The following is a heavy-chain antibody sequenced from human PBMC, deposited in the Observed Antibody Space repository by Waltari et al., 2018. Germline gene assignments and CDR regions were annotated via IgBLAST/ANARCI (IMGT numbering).Heavy chain of an antibody. Sequence: EVQLVESGGGLVQPGGSLRLSCAASGFTFSSYWMHWVRQPPGKGLVWVSRINSDGSSTSYADSVKGRFTISRDNAKNTLYLQMNSLRAEDTAVYYCARVEPGTTLYYYYGMDVWGQGTTVTVSS. CDR2: INSDGSST. J-gene: IGHJ6*02. CDR3: ARVEPGTTLYYYYGMDV. D-gene: IGHD1-7*01. V-gene: IGHV3-74*01. CDR1: GFTFSSYW.